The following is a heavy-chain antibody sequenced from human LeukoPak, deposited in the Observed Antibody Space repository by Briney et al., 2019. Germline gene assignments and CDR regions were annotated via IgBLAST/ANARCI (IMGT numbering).Heavy chain of an antibody. CDR2: ISGSGSGT. D-gene: IGHD5-24*01. CDR1: GFTFSSYA. J-gene: IGHJ3*01. CDR3: AKDIQLST. V-gene: IGHV3-23*01. Sequence: GGSLRLSCAASGFTFSSYAMSWVRQAPGKGLEWVSGISGSGSGTYYPDSVKGRFTIPRDNSKNTLYLQMNSLRVEDTAIYYCAKDIQLSTWGLGTMVTVSS.